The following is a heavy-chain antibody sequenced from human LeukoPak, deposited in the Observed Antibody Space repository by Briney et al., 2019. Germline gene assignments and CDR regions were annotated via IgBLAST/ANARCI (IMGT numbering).Heavy chain of an antibody. D-gene: IGHD3-22*01. CDR1: GYTFTSYY. CDR3: ARAKVDYYDSSGYLRFDY. V-gene: IGHV1-46*01. Sequence: ASVKVSCKASGYTFTSYYMHWVRQAPGQGLEGMGIINPSGGSTSYAQKFQGRVTITADKSTSTAYMELSSLRSEDTAVYYCARAKVDYYDSSGYLRFDYWGQGTLVTVSS. J-gene: IGHJ4*02. CDR2: INPSGGST.